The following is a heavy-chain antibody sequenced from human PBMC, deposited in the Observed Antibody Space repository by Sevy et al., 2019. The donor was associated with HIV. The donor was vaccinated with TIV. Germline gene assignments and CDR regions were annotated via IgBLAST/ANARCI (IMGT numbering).Heavy chain of an antibody. J-gene: IGHJ4*02. D-gene: IGHD3-10*01. CDR3: ARITPLWKAIDY. CDR1: GGSISSGGYS. V-gene: IGHV4-30-2*01. Sequence: SENLSLTCAVSGGSISSGGYSWSWIRQPPGKGLEWIGYIYHSGSTYYNPSLKSRVTISVDRSKNQFSLKLSSVTAADTAVYYCARITPLWKAIDYWGQGTLVTVSS. CDR2: IYHSGST.